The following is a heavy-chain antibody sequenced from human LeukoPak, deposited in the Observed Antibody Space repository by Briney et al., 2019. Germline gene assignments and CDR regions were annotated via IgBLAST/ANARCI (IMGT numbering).Heavy chain of an antibody. CDR2: IYYSGST. D-gene: IGHD3-22*01. CDR1: GGSIRSGGYY. CDR3: ARLRSPGGSGYENYFDY. J-gene: IGHJ4*02. Sequence: SETLSLTCTVSGGSIRSGGYYWSWIRQHPGKGLEWLGYIYYSGSTYYNPSLKSRVTISVDTSKNQFSLKLSSVTAADTAVYYCARLRSPGGSGYENYFDYWGQGTLVTVSS. V-gene: IGHV4-31*03.